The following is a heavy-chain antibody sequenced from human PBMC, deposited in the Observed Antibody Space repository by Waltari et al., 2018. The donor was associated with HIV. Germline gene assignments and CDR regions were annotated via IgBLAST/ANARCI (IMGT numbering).Heavy chain of an antibody. Sequence: EVQLLESVGGLVQSGGSLRLWCAGSASTFTNHWRCWVRQTPGKGLEWVADIKDDGSEKDYRGSVKGRFTISRDNAKNSMFLQMNSLRAEDTAVYYCARIGTFPHNYAIDFWGQGTTVTVSS. CDR2: IKDDGSEK. V-gene: IGHV3-7*01. CDR3: ARIGTFPHNYAIDF. D-gene: IGHD1-26*01. CDR1: ASTFTNHW. J-gene: IGHJ6*02.